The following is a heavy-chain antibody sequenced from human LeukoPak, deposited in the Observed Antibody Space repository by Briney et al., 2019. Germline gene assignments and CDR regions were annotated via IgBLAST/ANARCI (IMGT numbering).Heavy chain of an antibody. J-gene: IGHJ4*02. V-gene: IGHV3-49*03. CDR3: TRDEYYYDRSGYCDY. CDR2: IRSKAYGGTT. CDR1: GFTFGNYA. D-gene: IGHD3-22*01. Sequence: GGSLRLSCTASGFTFGNYAMSWFRQAPGKGLEWVGFIRSKAYGGTTEYAASVKGRFTISRDDSKSIAYMQMNSLKTEDTAVYYCTRDEYYYDRSGYCDYWGQGTLVTVSS.